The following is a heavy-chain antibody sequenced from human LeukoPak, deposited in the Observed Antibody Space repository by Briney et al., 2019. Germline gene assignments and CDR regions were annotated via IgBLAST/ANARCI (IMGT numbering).Heavy chain of an antibody. CDR3: ARAAIAVAGTADAFDI. V-gene: IGHV6-1*01. CDR2: TYYRSKWYN. D-gene: IGHD6-19*01. J-gene: IGHJ3*02. CDR1: GDSVTCNSAA. Sequence: SQALSLSCAVSGDSVTCNSAAWNWIRQSPSRGLEWLGRTYYRSKWYNDYAASVKSRITINPNTSKNQFSLQLNSVTPEDTAVYYCARAAIAVAGTADAFDIWGQGTMVTVSS.